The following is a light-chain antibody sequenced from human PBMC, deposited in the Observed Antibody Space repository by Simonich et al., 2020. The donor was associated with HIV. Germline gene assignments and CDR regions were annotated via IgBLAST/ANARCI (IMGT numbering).Light chain of an antibody. CDR2: DAS. CDR1: QSVSSSY. J-gene: IGKJ4*01. CDR3: QQYGSSPVT. V-gene: IGKV3D-20*01. Sequence: EIVLTQSPATLSLSPGERATLSCGASQSVSSSYLAWYQQKPGLAPRLLIYDASSRATGIPERFSGSGSGTDFTLTISRLEPEDFAVYYCQQYGSSPVTFGGGTKVEIK.